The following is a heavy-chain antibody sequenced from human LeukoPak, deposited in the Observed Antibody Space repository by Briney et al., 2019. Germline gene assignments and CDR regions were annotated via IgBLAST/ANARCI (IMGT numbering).Heavy chain of an antibody. Sequence: SETLSLTCTVSGGSISSYYWSWIRQPAGKGLEWIGRIYTRGSTNYNPSLKSRVTMSVDTSKNQFSLKLSSVTAADTAVYFCARDASNYYDSSGYNLDYWGQGTLVTVSS. D-gene: IGHD3-22*01. V-gene: IGHV4-4*07. CDR2: IYTRGST. CDR1: GGSISSYY. CDR3: ARDASNYYDSSGYNLDY. J-gene: IGHJ4*02.